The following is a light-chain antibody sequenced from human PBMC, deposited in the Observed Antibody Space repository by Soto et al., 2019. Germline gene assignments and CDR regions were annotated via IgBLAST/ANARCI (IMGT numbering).Light chain of an antibody. V-gene: IGLV2-14*01. J-gene: IGLJ2*01. Sequence: QSALTQPASVSGSPGQSITISCTGTSNDVGGYAYVSWYQQYPGKAPKLVISEVSNRPSGVSHRFSGARSGNTASLTISGLQAEDEADYYCSSYTGDTTPVFGGGTKRTVL. CDR3: SSYTGDTTPV. CDR2: EVS. CDR1: SNDVGGYAY.